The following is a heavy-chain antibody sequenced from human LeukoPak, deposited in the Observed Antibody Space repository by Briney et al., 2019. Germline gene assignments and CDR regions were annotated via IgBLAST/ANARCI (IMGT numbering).Heavy chain of an antibody. Sequence: PGGSLRLSCAASGFTFSSYAMNWVRQAPGKGLEWVSGISGSGTSAYYADSVKGRFTISRDNSENTLFLQMNSLRAEDTAVYYCAQDGAFDRYCSGGSCYIDFWGQGTLVTVSS. J-gene: IGHJ4*02. V-gene: IGHV3-23*01. CDR2: ISGSGTSA. CDR3: AQDGAFDRYCSGGSCYIDF. CDR1: GFTFSSYA. D-gene: IGHD2-15*01.